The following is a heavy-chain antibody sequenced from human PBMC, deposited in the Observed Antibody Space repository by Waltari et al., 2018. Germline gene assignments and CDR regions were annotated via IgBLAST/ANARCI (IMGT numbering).Heavy chain of an antibody. CDR2: IIPIFGTA. Sequence: QVQLQESGPGLVKPSETLSLTCTVSGYSISSGYYWGWIRQPPGKGLEWMGRIIPIFGTANYAQKFQGRVTITADKSTSTAYMELSSLRSEDTAVYYCARDGGATVTTNFDYWGQGTLVTVSS. CDR1: GYSISSGY. V-gene: IGHV1-69*06. J-gene: IGHJ4*02. CDR3: ARDGGATVTTNFDY. D-gene: IGHD4-17*01.